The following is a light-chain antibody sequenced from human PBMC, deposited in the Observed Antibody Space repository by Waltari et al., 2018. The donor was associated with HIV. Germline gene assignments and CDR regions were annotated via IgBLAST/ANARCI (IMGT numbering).Light chain of an antibody. Sequence: QSALTQPPSASGSPGQSVTISCTGTSSDVGGYNYVSWYQQHPGKAPKLMIYEVSKRPSGGADRFPGSKSGNTASLTVSGLQPEDEADYYCSSYAGSNNFVFGTGTKVTVL. CDR2: EVS. V-gene: IGLV2-8*01. J-gene: IGLJ1*01. CDR3: SSYAGSNNFV. CDR1: SSDVGGYNY.